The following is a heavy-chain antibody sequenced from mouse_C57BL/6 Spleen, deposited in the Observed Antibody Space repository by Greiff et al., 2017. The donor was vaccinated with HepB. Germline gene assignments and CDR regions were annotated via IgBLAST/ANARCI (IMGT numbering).Heavy chain of an antibody. V-gene: IGHV1-18*01. CDR3: ARYYGSSYVNWYFDV. Sequence: EVQLQQSGPELVKPGASVKIPCKASGYTFTDYNMDWVKQSHGKSLEWIGDINPNNGGTIYNQKFKGKATLTVDKSSSTAYMELRSLTSEDTAVYCCARYYGSSYVNWYFDVWGTGTTVTVSS. J-gene: IGHJ1*03. CDR1: GYTFTDYN. CDR2: INPNNGGT. D-gene: IGHD1-1*01.